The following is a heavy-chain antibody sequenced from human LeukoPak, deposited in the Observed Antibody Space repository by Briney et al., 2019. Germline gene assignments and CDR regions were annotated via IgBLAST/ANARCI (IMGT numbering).Heavy chain of an antibody. CDR3: ARIVGYCSSTSCYKGEYYYYYMDV. Sequence: PSETLSLTCTVSGGSISSSSYYWGWIRQPPGKGLEWIGSIYYSGSTYYNPSLKSRVTISVDTSKNQFSLKLSSVTAADTAVYYCARIVGYCSSTSCYKGEYYYYYMDVWGKGTTVTVSS. V-gene: IGHV4-39*01. CDR2: IYYSGST. CDR1: GGSISSSSYY. J-gene: IGHJ6*03. D-gene: IGHD2-2*02.